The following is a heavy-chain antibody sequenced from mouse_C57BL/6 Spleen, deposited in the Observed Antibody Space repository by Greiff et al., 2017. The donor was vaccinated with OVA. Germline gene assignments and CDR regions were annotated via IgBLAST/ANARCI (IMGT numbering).Heavy chain of an antibody. D-gene: IGHD1-1*01. CDR2: IYPGSGNT. Sequence: QVQLQQSGPELVKPGASVKISCKASGYSFTSYYIHWVKQRPGQGLEWIGWIYPGSGNTKYNEKFKGKATLTADTSSSTAYMQLSSLTSEDSAVYYCARWGGSSSDYWGKGTTLTVSS. V-gene: IGHV1-66*01. J-gene: IGHJ2*01. CDR1: GYSFTSYY. CDR3: ARWGGSSSDY.